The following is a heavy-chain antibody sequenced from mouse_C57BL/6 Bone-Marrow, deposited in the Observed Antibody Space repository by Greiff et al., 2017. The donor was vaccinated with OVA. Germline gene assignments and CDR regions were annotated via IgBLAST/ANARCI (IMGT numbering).Heavy chain of an antibody. Sequence: VQLQQSGAELVRPGASVKLSCTASGFNIKDDYMHWVKQRPEQGLEWIGWIDPENGDTEYASKFQGKATITADTSSNTAYLPLSSLTSEDTAVYYCTTWGWDSWYFDVWGTGTTVTVSS. J-gene: IGHJ1*03. V-gene: IGHV14-4*01. CDR3: TTWGWDSWYFDV. CDR1: GFNIKDDY. D-gene: IGHD4-1*01. CDR2: IDPENGDT.